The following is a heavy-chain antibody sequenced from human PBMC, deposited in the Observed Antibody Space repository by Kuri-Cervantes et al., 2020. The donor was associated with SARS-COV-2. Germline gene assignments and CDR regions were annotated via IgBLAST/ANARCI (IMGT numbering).Heavy chain of an antibody. CDR2: IYHSGST. D-gene: IGHD3-22*01. CDR1: GFTFSSYEM. CDR3: ARDGNYDSSGYFDY. V-gene: IGHV4-30-2*01. Sequence: SCAASGFTFSSYEMNWVRQPPGKGLEWIGYIYHSGSTYYNPSLKSRVTISVDRSKNQLSLKLSSVTAADTAVYYCARDGNYDSSGYFDYWGQGTLVTVSS. J-gene: IGHJ4*02.